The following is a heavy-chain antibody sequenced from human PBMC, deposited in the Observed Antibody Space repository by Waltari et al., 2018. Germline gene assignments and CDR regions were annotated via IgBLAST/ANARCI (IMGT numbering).Heavy chain of an antibody. Sequence: QVQLQQSGPGQVKPSETLSLTCAVSRGSLRRGYYWCWIRQPLGKGLEWIGSVSHSGSTYYNPSLKSRVTISIHMSKHQFSLELRSVTAADTAVYFCASDLGGTAVATDAFDIWGQGTMVIVSS. V-gene: IGHV4-38-2*01. J-gene: IGHJ3*02. CDR1: RGSLRRGYY. CDR3: ASDLGGTAVATDAFDI. D-gene: IGHD6-19*01. CDR2: VSHSGST.